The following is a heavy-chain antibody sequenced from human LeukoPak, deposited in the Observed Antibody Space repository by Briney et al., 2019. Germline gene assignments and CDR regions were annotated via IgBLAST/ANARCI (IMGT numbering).Heavy chain of an antibody. CDR3: ASGLPSMVRGVIAAFDP. Sequence: ASVKVSCKASGYTFTSYYMHWVRQAPGQGLEWMGIINPSGGSTSYAQKFQGRVTMTRDMSTSTVYMELSSLRSEDTAVYYCASGLPSMVRGVIAAFDPWGQGTLVTVSS. CDR1: GYTFTSYY. CDR2: INPSGGST. D-gene: IGHD3-10*01. J-gene: IGHJ5*02. V-gene: IGHV1-46*01.